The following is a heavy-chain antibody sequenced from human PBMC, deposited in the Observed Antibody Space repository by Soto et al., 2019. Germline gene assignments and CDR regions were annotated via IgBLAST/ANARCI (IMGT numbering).Heavy chain of an antibody. V-gene: IGHV1-46*01. Sequence: ASVKVSCKASGYTFTSYYMHWVRQAPGQGLEWMGIINPSGGSTGYAQKFQGRVTMTRDRSTRTGYMGLSSLRSEDTAVYYCAREIYEQWLMGPRGDYYYYGMDVWGQGTTVTVSS. D-gene: IGHD6-19*01. CDR2: INPSGGST. CDR1: GYTFTSYY. CDR3: AREIYEQWLMGPRGDYYYYGMDV. J-gene: IGHJ6*02.